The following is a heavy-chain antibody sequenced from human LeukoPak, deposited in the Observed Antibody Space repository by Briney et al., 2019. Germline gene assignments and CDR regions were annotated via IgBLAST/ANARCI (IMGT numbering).Heavy chain of an antibody. CDR2: MNPNSGNT. CDR1: GYTFTSYD. V-gene: IGHV1-8*01. J-gene: IGHJ4*02. Sequence: ASVKVSCKASGYTFTSYDIKWVRQATGQGLEWMGWMNPNSGNTGYAQKCQGRVTMTRNTSISTAYMELSSLRSEDTAVYYCARGQVIVATVDYWGQGTLVTVSS. D-gene: IGHD5-12*01. CDR3: ARGQVIVATVDY.